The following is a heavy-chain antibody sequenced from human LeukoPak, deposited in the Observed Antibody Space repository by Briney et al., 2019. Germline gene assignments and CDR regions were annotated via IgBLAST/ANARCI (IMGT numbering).Heavy chain of an antibody. CDR2: ISGSGGST. V-gene: IGHV3-23*01. CDR3: AKDTEIITTIVDWGYF. J-gene: IGHJ4*02. D-gene: IGHD3-22*01. Sequence: GGSLRLACAASGFTFSNYAMNWVRQAPGKGLEWVSTISGSGGSTYYADSVKGRFTISRDNSKNTLYLQMNSLRAEDTAVYYCAKDTEIITTIVDWGYFWGQGPVVTV. CDR1: GFTFSNYA.